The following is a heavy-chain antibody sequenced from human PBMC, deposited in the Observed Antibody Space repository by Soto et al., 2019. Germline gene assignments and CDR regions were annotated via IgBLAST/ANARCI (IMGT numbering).Heavy chain of an antibody. CDR2: ISAYNGNT. D-gene: IGHD2-15*01. CDR1: GYTFTSYG. J-gene: IGHJ6*03. CDR3: ARVLRDIVEGYYYYYKDV. V-gene: IGHV1-18*01. Sequence: ASVKVSCKAAGYTFTSYGISWVRQAPGQGLEWMGWISAYNGNTNYAQKLQGRVTMTTDTSTSTAYMELRSLRSDDTAVYYCARVLRDIVEGYYYYYKDVWGKGTTVTVSS.